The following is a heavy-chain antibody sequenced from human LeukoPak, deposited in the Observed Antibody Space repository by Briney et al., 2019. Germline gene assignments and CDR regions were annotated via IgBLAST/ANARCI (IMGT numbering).Heavy chain of an antibody. CDR2: IRSKTYGGTT. Sequence: GRSLRLSCTASGFTFGDYAMTWVRQAPGKGLEWVGFIRSKTYGGTTEYAASSKGRFTMSRDDPKSIAYLQMNSLRAEDTAGYYCASSAGALIDCWGQGPLVTVSS. CDR1: GFTFGDYA. CDR3: ASSAGALIDC. J-gene: IGHJ4*02. D-gene: IGHD6-19*01. V-gene: IGHV3-49*04.